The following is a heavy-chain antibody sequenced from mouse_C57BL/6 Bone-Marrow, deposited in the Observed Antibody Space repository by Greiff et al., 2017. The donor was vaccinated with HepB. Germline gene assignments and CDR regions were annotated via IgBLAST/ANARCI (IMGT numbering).Heavy chain of an antibody. Sequence: EVKVEESEGGLVQPGSSMKLSCTASGFTFSDYYMAWVRQVPEKGLEWVANINYDGSSTYYLDSLKSRFIISRDNAKNILYLQMSSLKSEDTATYYCARSLPQEDAMDYWGQGTSVTVSS. J-gene: IGHJ4*01. CDR1: GFTFSDYY. CDR3: ARSLPQEDAMDY. V-gene: IGHV5-16*01. CDR2: INYDGSST. D-gene: IGHD2-10*01.